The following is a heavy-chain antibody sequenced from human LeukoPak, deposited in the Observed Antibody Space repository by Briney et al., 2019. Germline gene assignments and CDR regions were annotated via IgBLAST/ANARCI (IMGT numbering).Heavy chain of an antibody. CDR3: ARGLRSGYPPDY. D-gene: IGHD3-3*01. J-gene: IGHJ4*02. CDR1: GGSISSSSYY. V-gene: IGHV4-39*07. Sequence: PSETLSLTCTVSGGSISSSSYYWGWIRQPPGKGLEWIGSIYNSGSTYYNPSLKSRVTISVDTSKNQFSLKLSSVTAADTAVYYCARGLRSGYPPDYWGQGTLVTVSS. CDR2: IYNSGST.